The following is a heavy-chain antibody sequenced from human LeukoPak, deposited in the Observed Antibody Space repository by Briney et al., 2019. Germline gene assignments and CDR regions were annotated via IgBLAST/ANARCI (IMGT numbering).Heavy chain of an antibody. V-gene: IGHV1-2*02. CDR3: ARNIWFGESADAFDI. J-gene: IGHJ3*02. Sequence: ASVKVSCKASGFTFNAYNIHWVRQAPGQGLEWMGWINPKSGGANYAQKFQGRVTMTRDKSIRTAYMELSRLTSDDTAVYYCARNIWFGESADAFDIWGQGTMVTVSS. CDR2: INPKSGGA. D-gene: IGHD3-10*01. CDR1: GFTFNAYN.